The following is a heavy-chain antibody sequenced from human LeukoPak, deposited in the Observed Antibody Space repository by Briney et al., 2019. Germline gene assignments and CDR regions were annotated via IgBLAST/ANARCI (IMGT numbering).Heavy chain of an antibody. D-gene: IGHD1-26*01. CDR3: AKDVGKWESLHFFDY. J-gene: IGHJ4*02. V-gene: IGHV3-74*03. CDR1: GVTFSGYW. CDR2: IDRDGSGT. Sequence: PGGSLRLSCAASGVTFSGYWMHWVRQVPGKGLVWVSHIDRDGSGTTYADSVTGRFTISRDNSRNTLYLQMNSLRGDDTAVYYCAKDVGKWESLHFFDYWGQGTLVTVSS.